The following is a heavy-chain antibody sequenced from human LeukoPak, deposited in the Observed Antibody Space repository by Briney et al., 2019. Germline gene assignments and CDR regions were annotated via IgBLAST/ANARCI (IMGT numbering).Heavy chain of an antibody. V-gene: IGHV1-69*01. CDR2: IIPIFGTA. CDR3: ARGPRVFGPLPGYYYMDV. J-gene: IGHJ6*03. CDR1: GGTFSSYA. Sequence: ASVKVSCKASGGTFSSYAIGWVRQAPGQGLEWMGGIIPIFGTANYAQKFQGRVTITADESTSTAYMELSSLRSDDTAVYYCARGPRVFGPLPGYYYMDVWGKGTTVTVSS. D-gene: IGHD3/OR15-3a*01.